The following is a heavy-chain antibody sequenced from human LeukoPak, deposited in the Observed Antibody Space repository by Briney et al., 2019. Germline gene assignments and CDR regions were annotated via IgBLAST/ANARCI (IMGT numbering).Heavy chain of an antibody. D-gene: IGHD4-23*01. CDR2: ISGSGGST. CDR1: GSTFSSYA. Sequence: GGSLRLSCAASGSTFSSYAMSWVRQAPGKGLEWVSAISGSGGSTYYADSVKGRFTISRDNSKNTLYLQMNSLRAEDTAVYYCAKSGGNVQVTPLDYWGQGTLVTVSS. V-gene: IGHV3-23*01. J-gene: IGHJ4*02. CDR3: AKSGGNVQVTPLDY.